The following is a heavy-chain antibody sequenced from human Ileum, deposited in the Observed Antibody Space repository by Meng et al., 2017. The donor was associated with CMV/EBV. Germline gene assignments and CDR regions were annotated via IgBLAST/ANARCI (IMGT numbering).Heavy chain of an antibody. V-gene: IGHV4-34*01. Sequence: GSLRLSCAVYGGSFSGYDWSWIRQSPGQGLEWIGQINLSGSASYNPSLRRRVTISEDTSKNQFSLRLTSVTAADTAIYYCARKYCGSSNCYPFDYWGQGELVTVSS. CDR3: ARKYCGSSNCYPFDY. J-gene: IGHJ4*02. CDR2: INLSGSA. D-gene: IGHD2-2*01. CDR1: GGSFSGYD.